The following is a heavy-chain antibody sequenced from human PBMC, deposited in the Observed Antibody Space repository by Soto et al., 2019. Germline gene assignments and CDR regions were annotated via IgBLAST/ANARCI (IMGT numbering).Heavy chain of an antibody. CDR3: ARSSLRETVMEYYFEY. CDR2: ISSSSSYI. CDR1: GFTFSSYI. V-gene: IGHV3-21*01. D-gene: IGHD5-18*01. Sequence: SGGSLRLSWAASGFTFSSYIMNWVRQAPGKGLEWVSSISSSSSYIYYADSVKGRFTISRDNAKSSLFLRMNSLRAEDTAVYFCARSSLRETVMEYYFEYWGQGVLVTVSS. J-gene: IGHJ4*02.